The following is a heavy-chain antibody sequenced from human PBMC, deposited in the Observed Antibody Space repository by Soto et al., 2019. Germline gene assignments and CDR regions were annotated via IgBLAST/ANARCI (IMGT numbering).Heavy chain of an antibody. CDR2: ISGGGSNT. V-gene: IGHV3-23*01. CDR1: GFTFSSYV. Sequence: EVQLLESGGGLVQPGGSLRLSCAASGFTFSSYVMSWVRQAPGKGLEWVSAISGGGSNTYYADSVKGRFTISRDNSKSTLYLQMNSLRAEDTAVYYCAKYRIQLWELDYWGQGTLVTVSS. CDR3: AKYRIQLWELDY. J-gene: IGHJ4*02. D-gene: IGHD5-18*01.